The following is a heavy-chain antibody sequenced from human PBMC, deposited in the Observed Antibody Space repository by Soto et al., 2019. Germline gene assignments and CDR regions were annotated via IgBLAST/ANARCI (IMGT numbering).Heavy chain of an antibody. J-gene: IGHJ4*02. V-gene: IGHV3-48*01. Sequence: GGSLRLSCAASGFTFSSYSMNWVRQAPGKGLEWVSYISSSSSTIYYADSVKGRFTISRDNAKNSLYLQMNSLRAEDTVVYYCARGYSSSWVLYWGQGTLVTVSS. CDR2: ISSSSSTI. CDR1: GFTFSSYS. CDR3: ARGYSSSWVLY. D-gene: IGHD6-13*01.